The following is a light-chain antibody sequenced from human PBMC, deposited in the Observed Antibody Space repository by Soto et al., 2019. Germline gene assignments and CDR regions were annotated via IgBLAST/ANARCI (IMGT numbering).Light chain of an antibody. CDR2: HAS. CDR3: LHHNGYPPA. V-gene: IGKV1-17*01. J-gene: IGKJ2*01. Sequence: DIQMTQSPSSLSASVGDTVTITCRASQRITNYCAWYQQKAGRAPKCLIFHASSLQTGVPSRFSGSGSGTEFTLTISSLQPEDFATYYCLHHNGYPPAFGQGTKVEIK. CDR1: QRITNY.